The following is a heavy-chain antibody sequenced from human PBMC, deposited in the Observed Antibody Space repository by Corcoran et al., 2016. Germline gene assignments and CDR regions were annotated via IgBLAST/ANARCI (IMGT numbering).Heavy chain of an antibody. CDR2: IYPGDSDT. D-gene: IGHD1-26*01. J-gene: IGHJ3*02. V-gene: IGHV5-51*01. Sequence: EVQLVQSGAEVKKPGESLKISCKGSGYSFTSYWIGWVRQMPGKGLEWMGIIYPGDSDTRYSPSFQGQVTISADKSISTAYLQWRSLTASDTAMDYWARLGRWEYDDPGGALDIWGQGTMVTVSS. CDR3: ARLGRWEYDDPGGALDI. CDR1: GYSFTSYW.